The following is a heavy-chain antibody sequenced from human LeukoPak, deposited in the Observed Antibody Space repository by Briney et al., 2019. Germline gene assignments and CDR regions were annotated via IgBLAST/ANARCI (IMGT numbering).Heavy chain of an antibody. CDR2: IYPGDSDT. D-gene: IGHD6-19*01. CDR1: GYTFTNHW. J-gene: IGHJ4*02. Sequence: GESLKISCKGSGYTFTNHWIGWVRQMPGKGLEWMGIIYPGDSDTRYSPSLQGQVTISADKSISTAYLQWSSLKASDTAMYYCARSAPSSGWSFDYWGQGTLVTVSS. CDR3: ARSAPSSGWSFDY. V-gene: IGHV5-51*01.